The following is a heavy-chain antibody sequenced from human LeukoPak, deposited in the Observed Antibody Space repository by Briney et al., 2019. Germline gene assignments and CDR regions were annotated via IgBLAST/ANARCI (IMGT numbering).Heavy chain of an antibody. Sequence: SETLSLTCTVSGGSISSYYWSWIRQPPGKGLEWIGYIYTSGSTNYNPSLKSRVTMSVDTSKNQFSLKLSSVTAADTAVYYCARAGLDDYDVSGMDVWGQGTTVTVSS. CDR3: ARAGLDDYDVSGMDV. CDR1: GGSISSYY. CDR2: IYTSGST. D-gene: IGHD3-3*01. J-gene: IGHJ6*02. V-gene: IGHV4-4*09.